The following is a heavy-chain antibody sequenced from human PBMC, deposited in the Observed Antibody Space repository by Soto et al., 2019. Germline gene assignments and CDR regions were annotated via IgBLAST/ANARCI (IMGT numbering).Heavy chain of an antibody. CDR1: GFTFSSYA. J-gene: IGHJ3*01. Sequence: EVQMLESGGGLVHPGGSLRLSCAASGFTFSSYALTWVRQAPGKGLEWVSSITGSGDYTRYTDSVKGRFTITRDNAKNTLFLQMKSLRADDTAIYYCGKDPNGDYFGAFDFWGQGTMVTVSS. CDR2: ITGSGDYT. CDR3: GKDPNGDYFGAFDF. D-gene: IGHD4-17*01. V-gene: IGHV3-23*01.